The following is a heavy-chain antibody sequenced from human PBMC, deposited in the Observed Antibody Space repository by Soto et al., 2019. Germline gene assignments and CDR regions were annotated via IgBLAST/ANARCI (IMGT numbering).Heavy chain of an antibody. CDR3: ARMEGMDPWAYSLDY. CDR1: GFTFSDFA. CDR2: IYGGGNGP. J-gene: IGHJ4*02. D-gene: IGHD2-2*03. V-gene: IGHV3-23*01. Sequence: EVQVLESGGGLVQPGGSLRLSCAATGFTFSDFAMSWVRQAPGKGLEWVSRIYGGGNGPHYADSVKGRVTISRNNSKNTLYLQMNDLRAEDTAVYYCARMEGMDPWAYSLDYWGKGTLVTVSS.